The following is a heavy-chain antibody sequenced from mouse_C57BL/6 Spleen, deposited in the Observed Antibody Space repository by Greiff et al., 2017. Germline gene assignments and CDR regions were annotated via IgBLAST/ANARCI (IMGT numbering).Heavy chain of an antibody. D-gene: IGHD2-3*01. CDR3: ARGASYDGYPYYAMDY. CDR1: GFSLTSYG. CDR2: IWSGGST. J-gene: IGHJ4*01. V-gene: IGHV2-2*01. Sequence: QVQLKESGPGLVQPSQSLSITCTVSGFSLTSYGVHWVRQSPGQGLEWLGVIWSGGSTDYNAAFISRLSISKYNSKSQVFFKMNSLQADDTAIYYCARGASYDGYPYYAMDYWGQGTSVTVSS.